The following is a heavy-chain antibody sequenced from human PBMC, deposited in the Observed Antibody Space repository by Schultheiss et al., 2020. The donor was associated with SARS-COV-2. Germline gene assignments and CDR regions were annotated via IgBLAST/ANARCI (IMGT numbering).Heavy chain of an antibody. V-gene: IGHV3-21*01. D-gene: IGHD3-22*01. CDR1: GFTFSSYT. CDR3: ARMYYYDSSGYYGFFQH. CDR2: ISSSSSYI. J-gene: IGHJ1*01. Sequence: GGSLRLSCAASGFTFSSYTMNWVRQAPGKGLEWVSSISSSSSYIYYADSVKGRFTISRDDAKNTLYLQMNSLRAEDTAVYYCARMYYYDSSGYYGFFQHWGQGTLVTVSS.